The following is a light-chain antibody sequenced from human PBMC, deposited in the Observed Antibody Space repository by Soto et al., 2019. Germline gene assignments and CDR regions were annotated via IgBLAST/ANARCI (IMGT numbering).Light chain of an antibody. J-gene: IGKJ4*01. V-gene: IGKV1-12*01. CDR1: QGISSW. Sequence: DIQMTQSPSSVSASVGDRVTITCRASQGISSWVAWYQQKPGKAPKLLIYAASSLQIGVPSRFSGSGSGTDFTLTINSLQPEDFGTYFCQRANSFSRFGGGTKVE. CDR3: QRANSFSR. CDR2: AAS.